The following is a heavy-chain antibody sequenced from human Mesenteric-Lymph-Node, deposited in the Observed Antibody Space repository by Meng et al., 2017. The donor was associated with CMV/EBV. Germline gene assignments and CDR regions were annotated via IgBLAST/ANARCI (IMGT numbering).Heavy chain of an antibody. CDR3: AGAFGDTAMENGYYYYGMDV. D-gene: IGHD5-18*01. CDR1: GGSFSGYY. CDR2: IDHSGAV. V-gene: IGHV4-34*01. Sequence: SETLSLTCAVYGGSFSGYYWTWIRQPPGKGLEWIGEIDHSGAVNYNPSLKSRVTMSVDTSMNQFSLKLRSVTAADTAVYYCAGAFGDTAMENGYYYYGMDVWGQGTTVTVSS. J-gene: IGHJ6*02.